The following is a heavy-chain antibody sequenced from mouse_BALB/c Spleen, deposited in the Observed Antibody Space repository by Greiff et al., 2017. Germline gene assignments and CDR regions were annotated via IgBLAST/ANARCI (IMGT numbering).Heavy chain of an antibody. J-gene: IGHJ3*01. V-gene: IGHV1-87*01. CDR3: AREVAY. CDR1: GYTFTSYW. CDR2: IYPGDGDT. Sequence: QVQLQQSGAELARPGASVKLSCKASGYTFTSYWMQWVKQRPGQGLEWIGAIYPGDGDTRYTQKFKGKATLTADKSSSTAYMQLSSLASEDSAVYYCAREVAYWGQGTLVTVSA.